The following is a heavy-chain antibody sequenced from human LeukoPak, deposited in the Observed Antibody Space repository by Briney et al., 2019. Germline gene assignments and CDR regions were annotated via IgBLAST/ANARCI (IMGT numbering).Heavy chain of an antibody. CDR1: GGSISSGGYY. CDR3: ARGPNYYYMDV. V-gene: IGHV4-61*02. J-gene: IGHJ6*03. Sequence: SETLSLTCTVSGGSISSGGYYWSWIRQPAGKGLEWIGRIYTSGSTNYNPSLKSRVTMSVDTSKNQFSLKLSSVTAADTAVYYCARGPNYYYMDVWGKGTTVTVSS. CDR2: IYTSGST.